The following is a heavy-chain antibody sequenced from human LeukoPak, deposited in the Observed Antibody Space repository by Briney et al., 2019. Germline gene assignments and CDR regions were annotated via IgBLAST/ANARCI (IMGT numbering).Heavy chain of an antibody. CDR1: GGSISTYS. D-gene: IGHD6-6*01. Sequence: SETLSLTCTVSGGSISTYSWTWIRQPAGKGLEWIGRIYTSGSTNYNPSLKSRITMSLDTSKSQFSLNLSSVTAADTAVYCCAREDSAARPLGYWGQGALVTVSS. CDR3: AREDSAARPLGY. V-gene: IGHV4-4*07. J-gene: IGHJ4*02. CDR2: IYTSGST.